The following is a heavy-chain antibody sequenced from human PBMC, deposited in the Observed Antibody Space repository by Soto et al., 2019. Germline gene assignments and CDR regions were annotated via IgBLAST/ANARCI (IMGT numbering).Heavy chain of an antibody. CDR1: GFIVSSNY. CDR3: ARGAEGVTAMFY. J-gene: IGHJ4*02. Sequence: PGGSLRLSCAASGFIVSSNYMSWVRQAPGKGLEWVSVLYSGGSTYYADSVKGRFTISRDNSKNTLYLQMNSLRAEDTAVYYCARGAEGVTAMFYWGQGTLVTGSS. V-gene: IGHV3-66*01. CDR2: LYSGGST. D-gene: IGHD2-21*02.